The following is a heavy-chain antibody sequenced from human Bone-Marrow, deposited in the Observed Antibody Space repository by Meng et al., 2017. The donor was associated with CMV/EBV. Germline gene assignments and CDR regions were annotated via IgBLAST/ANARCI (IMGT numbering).Heavy chain of an antibody. CDR1: GFTFSSYS. Sequence: GESLKISCAASGFTFSSYSMNWVRQAPGKGLEWVSSISSSSSYIYHADSVKGRFTISRDNAKNSLYLQMNSLRAEDTAVYYCASWERRMHIWGQGTMVTVSS. V-gene: IGHV3-21*01. D-gene: IGHD1-26*01. CDR2: ISSSSSYI. CDR3: ASWERRMHI. J-gene: IGHJ3*02.